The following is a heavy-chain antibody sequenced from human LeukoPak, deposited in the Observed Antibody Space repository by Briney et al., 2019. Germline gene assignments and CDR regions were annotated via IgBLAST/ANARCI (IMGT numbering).Heavy chain of an antibody. CDR1: GGXISSHY. CDR3: ARDDYGDYFDY. CDR2: ISYSGST. Sequence: PSETLSLTCTVSGGXISSHYWSWIRQPPGKGLEWIGYISYSGSTNYNPSLKSRVNISVDTSKNQFSLKLSSVTAADTAVYYCARDDYGDYFDYWGQGTLVTVSS. V-gene: IGHV4-59*08. J-gene: IGHJ4*02. D-gene: IGHD4-17*01.